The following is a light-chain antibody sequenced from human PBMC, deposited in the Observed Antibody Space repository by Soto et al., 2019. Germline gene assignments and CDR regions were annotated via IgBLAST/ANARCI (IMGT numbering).Light chain of an antibody. CDR1: QSVSSN. CDR3: QQYNNWPLT. CDR2: GAS. J-gene: IGKJ4*01. V-gene: IGKV3-15*01. Sequence: EIVTTQSPATLSVSPGERASLSYRASQSVSSNLAWYQQKPGQAPRLLIYGASTRATGIPARFSGSGSGTEFTLTISSLQSEDFAVYYCQQYNNWPLTFGGGTKVDI.